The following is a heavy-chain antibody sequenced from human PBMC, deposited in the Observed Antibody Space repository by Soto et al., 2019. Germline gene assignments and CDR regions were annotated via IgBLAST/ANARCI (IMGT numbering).Heavy chain of an antibody. Sequence: QLQLQESGPGLVKPSETLSLTCTVSGGSISSSSYYWGWIRQPPGKGLEWIGSIYYIGSTYYNPSLKSRVTISVDTSKNQFSLKLSSVTAADTAVYYCASLGYSSSWYANYYYYGMDVWGQGTTVTVSS. CDR3: ASLGYSSSWYANYYYYGMDV. V-gene: IGHV4-39*01. CDR2: IYYIGST. J-gene: IGHJ6*02. CDR1: GGSISSSSYY. D-gene: IGHD6-13*01.